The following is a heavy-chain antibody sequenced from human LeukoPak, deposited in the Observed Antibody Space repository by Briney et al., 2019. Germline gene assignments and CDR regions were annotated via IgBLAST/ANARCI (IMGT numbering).Heavy chain of an antibody. V-gene: IGHV3-15*01. CDR3: TTGNWGPY. CDR1: GFTFNYAW. J-gene: IGHJ4*02. Sequence: GGSLRLSCAASGFTFNYAWMSWVRQVPGKGLEWVGRIKRKTDAGTTDYAAPVKGRFTISRDDSKNTLFLQVNSLKTEDTAVYYCTTGNWGPYWGQGTLVTVSS. D-gene: IGHD7-27*01. CDR2: IKRKTDAGTT.